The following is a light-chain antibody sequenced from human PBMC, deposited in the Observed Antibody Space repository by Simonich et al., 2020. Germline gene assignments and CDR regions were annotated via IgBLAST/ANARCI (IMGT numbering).Light chain of an antibody. CDR2: GAS. CDR3: QQYGSSPPYT. CDR1: QSVSSSY. J-gene: IGKJ2*01. Sequence: EIVLTQSPGTLSLSPGERATLSCRARQSVSSSYLAWYQQKPGQAPRLLIYGASSTATGITDRFSCSGSGTDFTLTISRLEPEDFAVYYCQQYGSSPPYTFGQGTKLEIK. V-gene: IGKV3-20*01.